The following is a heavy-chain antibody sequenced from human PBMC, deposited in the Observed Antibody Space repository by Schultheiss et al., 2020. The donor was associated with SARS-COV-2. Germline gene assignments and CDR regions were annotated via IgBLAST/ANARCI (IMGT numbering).Heavy chain of an antibody. CDR3: ARDRGQLVPEYFDY. CDR2: ISGSSSYI. V-gene: IGHV3-21*01. CDR1: GFTFSDYY. Sequence: GGSLRISCAASGFTFSDYYMNWVRQAPGKGLEWVSSISGSSSYIYYADSVKGRFTISRDNAKNSLYLQMNSLRAEDTAVYYCARDRGQLVPEYFDYWGQGTLVTVSS. D-gene: IGHD6-13*01. J-gene: IGHJ4*02.